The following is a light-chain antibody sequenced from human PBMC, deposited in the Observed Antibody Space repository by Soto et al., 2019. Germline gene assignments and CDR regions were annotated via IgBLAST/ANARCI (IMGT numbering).Light chain of an antibody. CDR1: QGIRSA. CDR3: LLDYSYFWA. Sequence: AIQVTQSPSSLSASVGDRVTITCRTSQGIRSALSWYQQKPGKVPKLLIYAASTLQSGVPSRFSGSGSGRDFTLTISSLQPEDFATYYCLLDYSYFWAFGQGTKVEIK. V-gene: IGKV1-6*01. CDR2: AAS. J-gene: IGKJ1*01.